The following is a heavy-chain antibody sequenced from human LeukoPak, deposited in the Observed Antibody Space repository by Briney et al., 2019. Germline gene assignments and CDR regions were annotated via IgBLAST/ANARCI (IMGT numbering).Heavy chain of an antibody. V-gene: IGHV3-48*03. CDR2: ISGSGSTI. J-gene: IGHJ4*02. Sequence: PGGSLRLSCAASGFTFSSYEMNWVRQAPGKGLEWVSYISGSGSTIYYADSVKGRFTISRDNAKNSLYLQMNSLRAEDTAVYYCARERDGYNDYWGQGTLVTVSS. CDR1: GFTFSSYE. D-gene: IGHD5-24*01. CDR3: ARERDGYNDY.